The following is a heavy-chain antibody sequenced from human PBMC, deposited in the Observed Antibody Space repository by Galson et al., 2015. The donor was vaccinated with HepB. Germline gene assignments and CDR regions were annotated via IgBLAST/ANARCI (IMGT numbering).Heavy chain of an antibody. Sequence: CAISEDSVSSNSAAWNWIRQSPSRGLEWLGRTYYRSKWYNDYAVSVKSRITINPGTSKNQFSLQLNSVTPEDTAVYYCARAANDGDFWSGYYLSAVDYWGQGTLVTVSS. J-gene: IGHJ4*02. CDR3: ARAANDGDFWSGYYLSAVDY. CDR1: EDSVSSNSAA. CDR2: TYYRSKWYN. V-gene: IGHV6-1*01. D-gene: IGHD3-3*01.